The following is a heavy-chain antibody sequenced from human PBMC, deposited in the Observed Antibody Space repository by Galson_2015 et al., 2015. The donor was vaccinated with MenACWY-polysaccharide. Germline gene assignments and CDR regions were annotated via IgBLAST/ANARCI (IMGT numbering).Heavy chain of an antibody. CDR1: GFTFSSYA. CDR2: ISYDGSNK. J-gene: IGHJ4*02. Sequence: SLRLSCAASGFTFSSYAMHWVRQAPGKGLEWVAVISYDGSNKYYADSVKGRFTISRDNSKNTLYLQMNSLRAEDTAVYYCARGRDSSGYLGYWGQGTLVTVSS. D-gene: IGHD3-22*01. V-gene: IGHV3-30-3*01. CDR3: ARGRDSSGYLGY.